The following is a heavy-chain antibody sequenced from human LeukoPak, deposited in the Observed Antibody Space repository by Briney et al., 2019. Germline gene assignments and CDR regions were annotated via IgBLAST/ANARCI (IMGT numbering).Heavy chain of an antibody. V-gene: IGHV4-59*01. CDR3: ARGPSGSYSRWFDF. CDR1: VDSISSDY. Sequence: PSETLSLTCTVSVDSISSDYWSWIRQPPGKGLEWIGYIYYSGTTNYNPSLKSRVTISVDTSKNQFSLKLTSVTAADTAVYYCARGPSGSYSRWFDFWGQGTLVTVSS. CDR2: IYYSGTT. J-gene: IGHJ4*02. D-gene: IGHD1-26*01.